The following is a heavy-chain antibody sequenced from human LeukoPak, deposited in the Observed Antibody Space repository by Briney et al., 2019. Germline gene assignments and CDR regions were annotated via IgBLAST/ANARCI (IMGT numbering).Heavy chain of an antibody. CDR1: GFTVSSNY. D-gene: IGHD6-6*01. Sequence: QAGGSLRLSCAASGFTVSSNYMSWVRQAPGKGLEWVSVIYSGGSTYYADSVKGRFTISRDNSKNTLYLQMNSLRAEDTAVYYCARESVEYNSSPRGNYYYYYGMDVWGQGTTVTVSS. CDR3: ARESVEYNSSPRGNYYYYYGMDV. J-gene: IGHJ6*02. V-gene: IGHV3-53*01. CDR2: IYSGGST.